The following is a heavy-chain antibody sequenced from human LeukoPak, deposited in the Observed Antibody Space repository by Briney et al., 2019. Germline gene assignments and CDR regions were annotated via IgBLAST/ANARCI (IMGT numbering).Heavy chain of an antibody. J-gene: IGHJ6*02. CDR3: AVSSSSSGRYYYYGMDV. Sequence: SETLSLTCAVSGGSISSGGYSWSWIRQPPGKGLEWIGYIYHSGSTYYNPSLKSRVTISVDRSKNQFSLKLSSVTAADTAVYYCAVSSSSSGRYYYYGMDVWGQGTTVTVPS. CDR2: IYHSGST. CDR1: GGSISSGGYS. D-gene: IGHD6-6*01. V-gene: IGHV4-30-2*01.